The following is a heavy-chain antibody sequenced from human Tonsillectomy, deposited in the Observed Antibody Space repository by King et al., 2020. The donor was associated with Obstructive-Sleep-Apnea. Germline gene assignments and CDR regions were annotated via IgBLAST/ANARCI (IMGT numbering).Heavy chain of an antibody. V-gene: IGHV1-18*04. Sequence: VQLVESGGEVKKPGASVKVSCKASGYTFTSYGISWVRQAPGQGLEWMGWISAYNGNTNYAQKLQGRVTMTTDTSTSPGNMELRSLRSDDTAVYYCARSIDCSGGSCYSGNFQHWGQGTLVTVSS. CDR1: GYTFTSYG. D-gene: IGHD2-15*01. CDR3: ARSIDCSGGSCYSGNFQH. CDR2: ISAYNGNT. J-gene: IGHJ1*01.